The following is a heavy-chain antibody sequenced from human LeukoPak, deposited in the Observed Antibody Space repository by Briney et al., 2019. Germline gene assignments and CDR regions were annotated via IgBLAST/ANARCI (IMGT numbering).Heavy chain of an antibody. CDR2: INHSGST. D-gene: IGHD3-16*02. CDR3: ARAYDYAWGSYRSSFDY. V-gene: IGHV4-34*01. J-gene: IGHJ4*02. CDR1: GGSFSGYY. Sequence: SETLSLTCAVYGGSFSGYYWSWIRQPPGKGLEWIGEINHSGSTNYNPSLKSRVTISVDTSKNQFSLKLSSVTAADTAVYYCARAYDYAWGSYRSSFDYWGQGTLVTVSS.